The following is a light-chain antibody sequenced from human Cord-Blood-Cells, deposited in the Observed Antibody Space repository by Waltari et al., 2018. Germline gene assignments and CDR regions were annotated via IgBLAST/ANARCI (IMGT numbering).Light chain of an antibody. CDR3: CSYAGSSWV. CDR1: SSDVGGYNY. V-gene: IGLV2-11*01. Sequence: QSALTQPRSVSGSPGQSVTISCTGTSSDVGGYNYVSWYQPHPGKAPKLMIYEVSKRPSGVPDRFSGSKSGNTASLTISGLQAEDEADYYCCSYAGSSWVFGGGTKLTVL. J-gene: IGLJ3*02. CDR2: EVS.